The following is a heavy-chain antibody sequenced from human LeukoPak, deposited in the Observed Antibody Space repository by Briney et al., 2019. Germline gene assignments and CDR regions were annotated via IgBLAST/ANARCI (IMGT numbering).Heavy chain of an antibody. D-gene: IGHD6-13*01. CDR3: ATESIAAAGHY. CDR2: IIPIFGTA. Sequence: ASVKVSXKVSGYTFTGYYMHWVRQAPGQGLEWMGRIIPIFGTANYAQKFQGRVTITTDESTSTAYMELSSLRSEDTAVYYCATESIAAAGHYWGQGTLVTVSS. CDR1: GYTFTGYY. V-gene: IGHV1-69*05. J-gene: IGHJ4*02.